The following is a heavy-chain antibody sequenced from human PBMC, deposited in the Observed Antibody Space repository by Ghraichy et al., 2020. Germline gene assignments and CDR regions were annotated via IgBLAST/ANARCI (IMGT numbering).Heavy chain of an antibody. Sequence: ASVKVSCKASGYTFTGYYMHWVRQAPGQGLEWMGRINPNSGGTNYAQKFQGRVTMTRDTSISTAYMELSRLRSDDTAVYYCARDYNADGLTGQKSYYYYGMHVCGRGTTVTVSS. CDR3: ARDYNADGLTGQKSYYYYGMHV. CDR2: INPNSGGT. D-gene: IGHD3-9*01. V-gene: IGHV1-2*06. CDR1: GYTFTGYY. J-gene: IGHJ6*02.